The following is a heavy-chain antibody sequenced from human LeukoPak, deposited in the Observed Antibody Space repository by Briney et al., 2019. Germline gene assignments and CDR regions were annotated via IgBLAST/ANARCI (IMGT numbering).Heavy chain of an antibody. D-gene: IGHD2-21*01. CDR3: ARGQLLAYCGGDCYSRAFDI. V-gene: IGHV1-69*05. CDR2: IIPIFGTA. Sequence: GASVKVSCKASGGTFSSYAISWVRQAPGQGLEWMGGIIPIFGTANYAQKFQGRVTITTDESTSTAYMELSSLRSEDTAVYYCARGQLLAYCGGDCYSRAFDIWGQGTMVTVSS. J-gene: IGHJ3*02. CDR1: GGTFSSYA.